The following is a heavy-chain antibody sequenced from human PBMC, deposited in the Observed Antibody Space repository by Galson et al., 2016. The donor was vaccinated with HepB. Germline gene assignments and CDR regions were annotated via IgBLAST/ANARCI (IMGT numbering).Heavy chain of an antibody. CDR2: IWYDGRNK. CDR1: GFTFSSYG. J-gene: IGHJ4*02. V-gene: IGHV3-33*01. CDR3: ARDHRASYDSYGPGGY. D-gene: IGHD3-22*01. Sequence: SLRLSCAASGFTFSSYGMHWVRQAPGKGLEWVAVIWYDGRNKYYEDSVKGRFTISRDNSKNTLYLQMNSLRAEDTAVYYCARDHRASYDSYGPGGYWGQGTLVTVSS.